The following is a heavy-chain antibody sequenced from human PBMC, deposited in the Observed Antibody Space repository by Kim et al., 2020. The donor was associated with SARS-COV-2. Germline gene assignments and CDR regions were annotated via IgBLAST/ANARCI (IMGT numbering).Heavy chain of an antibody. Sequence: SVKVSCKASGGTFSSYAISWVRQAPGQGLEWMGGIIPIFGTANYAQKFQGRVTITADESTSTAYMELSSLRSEDTAVYYCARDIVYYYGSGVPPYAFDIWGQGTMVTVSS. J-gene: IGHJ3*02. CDR3: ARDIVYYYGSGVPPYAFDI. V-gene: IGHV1-69*13. D-gene: IGHD3-10*01. CDR1: GGTFSSYA. CDR2: IIPIFGTA.